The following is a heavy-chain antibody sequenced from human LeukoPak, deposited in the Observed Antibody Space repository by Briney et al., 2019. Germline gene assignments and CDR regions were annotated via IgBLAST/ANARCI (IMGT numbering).Heavy chain of an antibody. Sequence: PGGSLGLSCAASGFTFSSYAMSWVRQAPGKGLEWVSAISGSGGSTYYADSVKGRFTISRDNSKNTLYLQMNSLRAEDTAVYYCAKATMIVVGPYFDYWGQGTLVTVSS. D-gene: IGHD3-22*01. J-gene: IGHJ4*02. CDR3: AKATMIVVGPYFDY. V-gene: IGHV3-23*01. CDR1: GFTFSSYA. CDR2: ISGSGGST.